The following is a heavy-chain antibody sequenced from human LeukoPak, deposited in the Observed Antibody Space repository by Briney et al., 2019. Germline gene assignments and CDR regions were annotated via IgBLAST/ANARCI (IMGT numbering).Heavy chain of an antibody. CDR3: ARGQGRDFDY. CDR2: INHSERT. V-gene: IGHV4-34*01. CDR1: GESFSGYY. Sequence: SATLSPTYAVYGESFSGYYWRWIRLPPGDWLGWIGGINHSERTNYNSSRKSGVTISVDTTKNQFSLKLRSVTAADTAVYYGARGQGRDFDYWGQGTLVTVSS. J-gene: IGHJ4*02.